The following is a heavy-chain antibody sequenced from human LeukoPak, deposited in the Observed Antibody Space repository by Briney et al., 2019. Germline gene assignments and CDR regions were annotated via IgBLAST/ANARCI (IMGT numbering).Heavy chain of an antibody. V-gene: IGHV3-23*01. J-gene: IGHJ4*02. CDR1: GFTVSSYA. CDR2: IGYSASDT. Sequence: GGSLRPSCAASGFTVSSYAMTWVRQAPGKGLEWVSAIGYSASDTYYADSVKGRFTISRDNSMNTLYLQMSSLRADDTALYYCAKDDDGHHHGVDHWGQGTLVTVSS. CDR3: AKDDDGHHHGVDH. D-gene: IGHD4-17*01.